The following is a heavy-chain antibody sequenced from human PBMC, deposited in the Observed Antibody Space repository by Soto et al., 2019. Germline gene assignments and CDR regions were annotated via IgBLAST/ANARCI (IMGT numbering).Heavy chain of an antibody. V-gene: IGHV3-53*01. J-gene: IGHJ5*02. D-gene: IGHD1-26*01. CDR1: GFSVTANS. Sequence: GGSLRLSFAASGFSVTANSMSWVRQAPGKGLEWVSVMHSDVTTYYADSVRGRLIISRDNSKNTLYPQMSNLRGEDTARYFCARQLSGSRYNWLDXWGQGTLVTV. CDR2: MHSDVTT. CDR3: ARQLSGSRYNWLDX.